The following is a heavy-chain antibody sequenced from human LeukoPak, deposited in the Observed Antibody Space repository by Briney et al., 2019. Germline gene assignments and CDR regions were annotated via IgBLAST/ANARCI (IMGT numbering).Heavy chain of an antibody. J-gene: IGHJ4*02. CDR1: GFTFSSFS. V-gene: IGHV3-64*01. CDR3: ARSNGIVGATTFDY. CDR2: ISSDGGGT. D-gene: IGHD1-26*01. Sequence: GGSLRLSCAASGFTFSSFSMHWVRQAPGKGLEYISAISSDGGGTYYANSVEGRFTISRDNSKNTLYLQMGSLRAKDMAVYYCARSNGIVGATTFDYWGQGALVTVSS.